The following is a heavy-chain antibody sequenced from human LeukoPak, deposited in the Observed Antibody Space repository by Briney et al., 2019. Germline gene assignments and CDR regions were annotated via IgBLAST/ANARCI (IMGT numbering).Heavy chain of an antibody. J-gene: IGHJ4*02. D-gene: IGHD5-18*01. CDR1: GFSFSSYG. V-gene: IGHV3-30*03. CDR2: MSYDGSKE. CDR3: ARDTDTAMGI. Sequence: GGSLRLSCAASGFSFSSYGMHWVRQAPGKGLEWVAVMSYDGSKEYYADPVKGRFTISRDNAKNSLYLQMNSLRAEDTAVYYCARDTDTAMGIGGQGTLVTVSS.